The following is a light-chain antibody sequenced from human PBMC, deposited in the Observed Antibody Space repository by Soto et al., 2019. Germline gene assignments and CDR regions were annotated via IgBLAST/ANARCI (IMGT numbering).Light chain of an antibody. Sequence: QSALTQPASVSGSPGQSITISCTGTSSDVGGYNYVYWFQQHPGKAPTLMIYDVANRPSGLSNRFSGSKSGNTASLTISGLQAEDEADYYCSSYTSSSTYVFGTGTKVTVL. CDR1: SSDVGGYNY. CDR2: DVA. J-gene: IGLJ1*01. V-gene: IGLV2-14*03. CDR3: SSYTSSSTYV.